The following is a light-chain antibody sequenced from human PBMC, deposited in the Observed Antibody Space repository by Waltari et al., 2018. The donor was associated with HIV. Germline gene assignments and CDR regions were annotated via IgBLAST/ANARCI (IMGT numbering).Light chain of an antibody. V-gene: IGKV1-27*01. CDR2: AAS. J-gene: IGKJ3*01. CDR3: QKYNSARFT. Sequence: DVQLTQSPSSLSASVGDRVTITCRASQGISNYLAWYQQKPGKVPKLLIYAASTLQSGVPSRFSGSGSGTDFTLTISSLQPEDVATYYCQKYNSARFTFGPGTTVNIK. CDR1: QGISNY.